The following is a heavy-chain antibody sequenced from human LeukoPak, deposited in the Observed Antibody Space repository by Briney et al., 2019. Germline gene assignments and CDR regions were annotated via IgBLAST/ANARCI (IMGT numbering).Heavy chain of an antibody. CDR1: GGSISSGSYY. V-gene: IGHV4-61*02. J-gene: IGHJ3*02. D-gene: IGHD5-18*01. Sequence: PSETLSLTCTVSGGSISSGSYYWSWIRQPAGKGLEWIGRIYTSGSTNYNPSLKSRVTISVDTSKNQFSLKLSSVTAADTAVYYCARAGDSYGALDIWGQGTMVTVPS. CDR3: ARAGDSYGALDI. CDR2: IYTSGST.